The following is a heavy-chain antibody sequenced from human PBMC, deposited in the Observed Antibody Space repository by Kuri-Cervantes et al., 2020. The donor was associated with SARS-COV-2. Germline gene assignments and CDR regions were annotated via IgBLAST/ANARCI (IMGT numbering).Heavy chain of an antibody. V-gene: IGHV3-33*01. Sequence: GESLKFSCVASGFTFSNYAIHWVRQAPGKGLEWVAVIWYDGKNEYYAGSVKGRFTISRDNSRNTVLLQMNILRAEDTAIYYCARGAANYYMDVWGTGTTVTISS. CDR2: IWYDGKNE. CDR1: GFTFSNYA. CDR3: ARGAANYYMDV. J-gene: IGHJ6*03. D-gene: IGHD3-16*01.